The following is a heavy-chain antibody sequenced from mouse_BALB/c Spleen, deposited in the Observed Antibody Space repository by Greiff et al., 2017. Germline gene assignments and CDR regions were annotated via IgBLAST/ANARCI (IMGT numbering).Heavy chain of an antibody. CDR2: ISDGGSYT. CDR3: AREGEIYDGYYGAMDY. D-gene: IGHD2-3*01. Sequence: DVQLVESGGGLVQPGGSLKLSCAASGFTFSDYYMYWVRQTPEKRLEWVATISDGGSYTYYPDSVKGRFTISRDNAKNNLYLQVSSLKSEDTAMYYCAREGEIYDGYYGAMDYWGQGTSVTVSS. V-gene: IGHV5-4*02. J-gene: IGHJ4*01. CDR1: GFTFSDYY.